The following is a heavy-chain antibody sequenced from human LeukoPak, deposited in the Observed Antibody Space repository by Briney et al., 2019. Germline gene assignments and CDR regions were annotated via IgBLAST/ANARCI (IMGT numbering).Heavy chain of an antibody. D-gene: IGHD1-1*01. CDR2: IYSGGST. Sequence: PGGSLRLSCAATGFTVSSNYMSWVCQAPGKGLEWVSVIYSGGSTYYADSVKGRFTISRHNSKNTLYLQMNSLRAEDTAVYYCASSQTGSFDYWGQGTLVTVSS. V-gene: IGHV3-53*04. J-gene: IGHJ4*02. CDR3: ASSQTGSFDY. CDR1: GFTVSSNY.